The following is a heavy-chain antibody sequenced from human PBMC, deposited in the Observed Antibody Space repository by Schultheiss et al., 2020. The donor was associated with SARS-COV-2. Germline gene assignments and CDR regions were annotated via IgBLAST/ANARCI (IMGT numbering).Heavy chain of an antibody. J-gene: IGHJ4*02. Sequence: GESLKISCAASGFTFSSYAMSWVRQAPGKGLEWVSAISGSGGSTDYADSVKGRFTISRDNSKNTLYLQMNSLRAEDTAVYYCARDGPRIAVAGTYFDYWGQGTLVTVSS. CDR3: ARDGPRIAVAGTYFDY. V-gene: IGHV3-23*01. D-gene: IGHD6-19*01. CDR1: GFTFSSYA. CDR2: ISGSGGST.